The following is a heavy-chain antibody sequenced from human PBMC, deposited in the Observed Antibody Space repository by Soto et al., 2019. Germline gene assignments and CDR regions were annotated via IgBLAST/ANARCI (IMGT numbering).Heavy chain of an antibody. J-gene: IGHJ6*02. CDR2: ISGSGVST. CDR3: AKAGSYSGSWPGYYYYGMDV. Sequence: GGSLRLSCAASGFTFSSYAMSCVRQAPGKGLEGVSAISGSGVSTYYADSVKGRFTISRDNSKNTLYLQMNSLRAEDTAVYYCAKAGSYSGSWPGYYYYGMDVWGQGTTVTVSS. D-gene: IGHD3-10*01. V-gene: IGHV3-23*01. CDR1: GFTFSSYA.